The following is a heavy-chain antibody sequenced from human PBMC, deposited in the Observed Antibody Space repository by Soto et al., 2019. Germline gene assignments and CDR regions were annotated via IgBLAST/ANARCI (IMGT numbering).Heavy chain of an antibody. CDR1: GGSISSYY. CDR3: ARDYYYDSGGHPGAYYYGRDV. J-gene: IGHJ6*02. V-gene: IGHV4-59*01. Sequence: SETLSLTCPVSGGSISSYYWSWIRQPPGKGLEWIGNIYNTGSTNYNPSLKSRVTISVDTSKNQFSLKLRSVTAADTAVYYCARDYYYDSGGHPGAYYYGRDVWGQGTTVTVSS. CDR2: IYNTGST. D-gene: IGHD3-22*01.